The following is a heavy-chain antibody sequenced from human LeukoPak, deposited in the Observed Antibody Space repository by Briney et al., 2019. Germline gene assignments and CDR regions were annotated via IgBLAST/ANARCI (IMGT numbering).Heavy chain of an antibody. V-gene: IGHV3-48*04. CDR2: ISSSSSKI. CDR1: GLTFSSYS. D-gene: IGHD6-13*01. J-gene: IGHJ4*02. Sequence: SGGSLRLSCAASGLTFSSYSMNWVRQARGKGLEWVSYISSSSSKIYYADSVKGGFTVSRDNAKNSLYLQMNSLRAEDTALYYCARAAGDTSIWNGYFVYWGQGTLVTVSS. CDR3: ARAAGDTSIWNGYFVY.